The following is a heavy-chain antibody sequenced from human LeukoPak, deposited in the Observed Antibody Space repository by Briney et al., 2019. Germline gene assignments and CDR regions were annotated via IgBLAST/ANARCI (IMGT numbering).Heavy chain of an antibody. J-gene: IGHJ5*02. CDR2: IDSSGSTI. D-gene: IGHD4/OR15-4a*01. V-gene: IGHV3-48*03. Sequence: PGGSLRLSCAASGFSFSGYEMNWVRQAPGKGLEWVSYIDSSGSTIYYTDSVKGRFTVSRDNARNSLYLQMNSLRVEDTAVYFCAREGPTIVPRWNWFDPWGQGTLDTVSS. CDR1: GFSFSGYE. CDR3: AREGPTIVPRWNWFDP.